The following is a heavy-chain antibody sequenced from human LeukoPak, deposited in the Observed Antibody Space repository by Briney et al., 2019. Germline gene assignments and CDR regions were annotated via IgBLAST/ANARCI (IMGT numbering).Heavy chain of an antibody. CDR2: IFYSGST. J-gene: IGHJ4*02. CDR1: GGSIRDYY. CDR3: ARLRPGYYDSSGYYFDY. D-gene: IGHD3-22*01. Sequence: PSETLSLTSSVSGGSIRDYYWSWIRQPPGKGLEWIGYIFYSGSTIHNPSLETRVTISVDMSKSQFSLDLSSVTAADTAVYYCARLRPGYYDSSGYYFDYWGQGTLVTVSS. V-gene: IGHV4-59*08.